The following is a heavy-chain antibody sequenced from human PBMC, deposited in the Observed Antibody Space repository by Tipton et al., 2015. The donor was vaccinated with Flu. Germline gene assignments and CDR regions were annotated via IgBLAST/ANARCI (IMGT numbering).Heavy chain of an antibody. D-gene: IGHD1-26*01. Sequence: RSLRLSCEASGFTFDDYAMHWVRQAPGKGLEWVSGISWNSGNIGYADSVKGRFTISRDNARASLYLQMNSLSPEDTSVYYCAKDRDSGSYYFYAMHVGGQGTTVIVSS. CDR3: AKDRDSGSYYFYAMHV. CDR2: ISWNSGNI. CDR1: GFTFDDYA. J-gene: IGHJ6*02. V-gene: IGHV3-9*01.